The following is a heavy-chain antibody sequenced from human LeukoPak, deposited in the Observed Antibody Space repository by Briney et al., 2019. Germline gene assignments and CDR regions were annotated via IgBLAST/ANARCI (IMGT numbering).Heavy chain of an antibody. Sequence: ASVKVSCKASGYMFTGYYMHWVRQAPGQGLEWMGWINPSSGGTNYAQKFQGRVTMTRDTSVSTAYMDLTWLRPDDTAIYYCARGHEYWFGSSCSDYWGQGTLVTVSS. CDR1: GYMFTGYY. J-gene: IGHJ4*02. V-gene: IGHV1-2*02. D-gene: IGHD2/OR15-2a*01. CDR3: ARGHEYWFGSSCSDY. CDR2: INPSSGGT.